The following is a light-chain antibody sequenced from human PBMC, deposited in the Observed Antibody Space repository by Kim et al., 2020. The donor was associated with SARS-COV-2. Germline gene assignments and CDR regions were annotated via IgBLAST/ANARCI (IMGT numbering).Light chain of an antibody. J-gene: IGKJ3*01. CDR3: QQQNGSPPIT. Sequence: EIELTQSPATLSVSPGERATLSCRASQSVSNNLAWYQQKPGQAPRLLIFAAATRATGIPARFSGSGSWTEVTLTITSLQSEDCALYYCQQQNGSPPITFGRGNKVDI. V-gene: IGKV3-15*01. CDR2: AAA. CDR1: QSVSNN.